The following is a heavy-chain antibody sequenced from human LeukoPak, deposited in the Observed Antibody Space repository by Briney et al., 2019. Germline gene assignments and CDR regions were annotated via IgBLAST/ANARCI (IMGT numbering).Heavy chain of an antibody. Sequence: GGSLRVSCAASGFTFTTYAINWVRQAPGKGLEWVSGISADDKAYYANSVKGRFTISRDNSKNTVSLQMSSLRAEDTALYYCAKDLALAGTGGGFDVWGQGTRVAVSS. CDR2: ISADDKA. CDR3: AKDLALAGTGGGFDV. V-gene: IGHV3-23*01. CDR1: GFTFTTYA. J-gene: IGHJ3*01. D-gene: IGHD6-19*01.